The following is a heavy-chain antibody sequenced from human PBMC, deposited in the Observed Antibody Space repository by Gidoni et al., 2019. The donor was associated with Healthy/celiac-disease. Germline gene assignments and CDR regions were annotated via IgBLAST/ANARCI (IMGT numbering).Heavy chain of an antibody. CDR2: IIPIFGTA. D-gene: IGHD5-18*01. CDR1: GGTFSSYA. CDR3: AVKGATATGSGYYYGMDV. Sequence: QVQLVQSGAEVQKPGSSVKVSCKASGGTFSSYAISWVRQAPGQGLEWMGGIIPIFGTANYAQKFQGRVTITADKSTSTAYMELSSLRSEDTAVYYCAVKGATATGSGYYYGMDVWGQGTTVTVSS. J-gene: IGHJ6*02. V-gene: IGHV1-69*06.